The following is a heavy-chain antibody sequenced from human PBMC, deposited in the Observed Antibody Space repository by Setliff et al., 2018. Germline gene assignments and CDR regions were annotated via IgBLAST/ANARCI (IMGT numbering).Heavy chain of an antibody. CDR1: GFNFGFTFSGSW. CDR3: VPQGPGYGNGWWTNWFDP. D-gene: IGHD6-19*01. J-gene: IGHJ5*02. CDR2: INKDGSER. V-gene: IGHV3-7*03. Sequence: GGSLRLSCAASGFNFGFTFSGSWMSWVRQAPGKGLEWVTNINKDGSERNYVDSVKGRFTISRDNAKNSVYLQMNSLRADDTAVYYCVPQGPGYGNGWWTNWFDPWGQGTLVTVSS.